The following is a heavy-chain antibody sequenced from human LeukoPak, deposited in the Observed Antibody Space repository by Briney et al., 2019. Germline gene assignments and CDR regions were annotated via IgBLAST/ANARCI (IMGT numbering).Heavy chain of an antibody. CDR3: ASTVAGYFDY. CDR2: IYYSGST. D-gene: IGHD6-19*01. Sequence: SETLSLTCTVSGGSISSYYWSWIRQPPGKGLEWIGSIYYSGSTYYNPSLKSRVTISVDTSKNQFSLKLSSVTTADTAVYYCASTVAGYFDYWGQGTLVTVSS. J-gene: IGHJ4*02. CDR1: GGSISSYY. V-gene: IGHV4-59*12.